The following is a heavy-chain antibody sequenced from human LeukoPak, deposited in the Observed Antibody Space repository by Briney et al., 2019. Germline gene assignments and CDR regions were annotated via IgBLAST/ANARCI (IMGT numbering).Heavy chain of an antibody. V-gene: IGHV3-15*01. CDR1: GFTFSNAW. CDR2: IKSKTDGGTT. Sequence: GGSFRLSCAASGFTFSNAWMSWVRQAPGKGLEWVGRIKSKTDGGTTDYAAPVKGRFTISRDDSKNTLYLQMNSLKTEDTAVYYCTTERPFSYRFDYWGQGTLVTVSS. CDR3: TTERPFSYRFDY. J-gene: IGHJ4*02. D-gene: IGHD3-16*02.